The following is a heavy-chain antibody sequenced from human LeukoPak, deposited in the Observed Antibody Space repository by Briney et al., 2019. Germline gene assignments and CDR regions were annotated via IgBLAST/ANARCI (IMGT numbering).Heavy chain of an antibody. V-gene: IGHV1-2*02. CDR1: GYTFTSNY. Sequence: GASVKVSCKASGYTFTSNYMHWVRQAPGQGLEWMGWINPNSGGTNYAQKFQGRVTMTRDTSISTAYMELSRLRSDDTAVYYCARADVWGQLVPYYYYYMDVWGKGTTVTVSS. CDR2: INPNSGGT. J-gene: IGHJ6*03. D-gene: IGHD6-6*01. CDR3: ARADVWGQLVPYYYYYMDV.